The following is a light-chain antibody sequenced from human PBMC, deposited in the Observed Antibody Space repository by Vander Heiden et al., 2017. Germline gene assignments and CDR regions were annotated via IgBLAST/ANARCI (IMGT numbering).Light chain of an antibody. CDR3: QVWDSSSDHAWV. Sequence: SSVLTQPPSVSVAPGRTASITCGGNNIGSKSVHCYQQKPGQAPVPSIYYDSDRPSGIPERFAGSNSGNTATLTISRVEAGEEADYYCQVWDSSSDHAWVFGGGTKLTVL. CDR1: NIGSKS. CDR2: YDS. V-gene: IGLV3-21*04. J-gene: IGLJ3*02.